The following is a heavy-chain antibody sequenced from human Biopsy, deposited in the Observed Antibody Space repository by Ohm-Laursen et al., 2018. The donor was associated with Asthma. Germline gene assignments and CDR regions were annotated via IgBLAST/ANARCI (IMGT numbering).Heavy chain of an antibody. CDR3: AKDIGSREDY. D-gene: IGHD5-24*01. V-gene: IGHV3-23*01. Sequence: SLRLSCAAFGFTFSNAWMSWVRQAPGKGLEWVSAITRSAGRTDYADSVKGRLTISRDNSKNTLYLQMNSLRAEDTAVYYCAKDIGSREDYWGQGTLVTVSS. CDR2: ITRSAGRT. CDR1: GFTFSNAW. J-gene: IGHJ4*02.